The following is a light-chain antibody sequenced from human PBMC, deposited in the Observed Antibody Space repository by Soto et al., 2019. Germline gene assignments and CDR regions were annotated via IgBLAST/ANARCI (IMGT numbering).Light chain of an antibody. J-gene: IGKJ2*01. Sequence: EIVMTQSPATLSVSPGVRATLSCRASQTVSSNLAWYQQKPGQAPRLLIYGASTRAPGIPARFSGSGSGTEFTLTISSLQSEDFAVYYCKQYNNWPAYTFGQGTKLEIK. CDR2: GAS. V-gene: IGKV3-15*01. CDR1: QTVSSN. CDR3: KQYNNWPAYT.